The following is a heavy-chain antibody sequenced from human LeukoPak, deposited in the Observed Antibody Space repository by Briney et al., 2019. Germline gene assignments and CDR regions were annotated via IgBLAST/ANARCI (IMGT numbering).Heavy chain of an antibody. Sequence: ASVKVSCKASGYSLTSYGVSWVRPAPGQGLEWLGWISTYNGNTNYAQKFQGRVTMTTDTSTSTVYMELRSLRSDDTAVYYRARAVPTAAGGYYMDVWGKGTTVTVSS. D-gene: IGHD2-2*01. CDR3: ARAVPTAAGGYYMDV. J-gene: IGHJ6*03. CDR2: ISTYNGNT. CDR1: GYSLTSYG. V-gene: IGHV1-18*01.